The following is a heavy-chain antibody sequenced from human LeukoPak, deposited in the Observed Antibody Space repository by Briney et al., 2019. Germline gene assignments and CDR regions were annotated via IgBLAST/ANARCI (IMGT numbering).Heavy chain of an antibody. Sequence: GGSLRLSCAASGFTFSDHYMDWVRQAPGKGLEWVGRIRNKANSYTTEYAASVKGRFTISRDDSKNSLYLQMNSLKCEDTAVYYCAREWDSGSYYLGYFDYWGQGTLVAVSS. CDR1: GFTFSDHY. J-gene: IGHJ4*02. V-gene: IGHV3-72*01. D-gene: IGHD1-26*01. CDR2: IRNKANSYTT. CDR3: AREWDSGSYYLGYFDY.